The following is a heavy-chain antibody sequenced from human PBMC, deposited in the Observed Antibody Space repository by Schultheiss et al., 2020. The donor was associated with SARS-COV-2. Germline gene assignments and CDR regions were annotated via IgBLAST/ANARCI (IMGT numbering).Heavy chain of an antibody. CDR3: AIRKNSLIYYYYMDV. Sequence: GESLKISCKGSGYTFTGYYMHWVRQAPGQGLEWMGWINPNSGGTNYAQKFQGRVTITRDTSTSTVYMELSSQRSEDIDVYYCAIRKNSLIYYYYMDVWGKGTTVTVSS. V-gene: IGHV1-2*02. J-gene: IGHJ6*03. CDR1: GYTFTGYY. CDR2: INPNSGGT. D-gene: IGHD2/OR15-2a*01.